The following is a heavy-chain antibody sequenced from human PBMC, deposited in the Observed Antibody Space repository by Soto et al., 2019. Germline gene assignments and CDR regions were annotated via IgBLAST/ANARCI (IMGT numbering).Heavy chain of an antibody. CDR2: IGTAGDT. CDR1: GFTFSSYD. D-gene: IGHD3-10*01. CDR3: ARRSPKRGGFDY. V-gene: IGHV3-13*01. Sequence: EVQLVESGGGLVQPGGSLRLSCAASGFTFSSYDMHWVRQATGKGLEWVSAIGTAGDTYYPGSVKGRFTISRENAKNSLYLQMNSLRAEDTAVYYCARRSPKRGGFDYWGQGTLVTVSS. J-gene: IGHJ4*02.